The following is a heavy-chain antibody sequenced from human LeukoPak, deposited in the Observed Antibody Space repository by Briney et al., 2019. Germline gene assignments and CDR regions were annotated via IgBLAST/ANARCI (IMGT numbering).Heavy chain of an antibody. CDR2: ISSIVGTI. CDR3: ATTAKRGYSRYDC. D-gene: IGHD5-12*01. Sequence: PGGSLRLSCAASGFTFSSYEMNWVRQAPGKGLEWVSYISSIVGTIYYADSVKGRFTISIDNAKNSLYMEMNSLRAEDTAVYYCATTAKRGYSRYDCWGQGTLVTVSS. V-gene: IGHV3-48*03. CDR1: GFTFSSYE. J-gene: IGHJ4*02.